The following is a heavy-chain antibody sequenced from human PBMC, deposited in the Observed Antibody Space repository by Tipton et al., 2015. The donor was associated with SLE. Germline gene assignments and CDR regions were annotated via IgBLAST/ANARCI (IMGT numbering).Heavy chain of an antibody. D-gene: IGHD6-13*01. V-gene: IGHV4-4*09. CDR3: ARTSGWYSSSSDP. CDR1: GGSFSGYY. Sequence: TLSLTCAVYGGSFSGYYWSWIRQPAGKGLEWIGYIYTSGSTNYNPSLKSRVTISVDTSKNQFSLKLSSVTAADTAVYYCARTSGWYSSSSDPWGQGTLVTVSS. CDR2: IYTSGST. J-gene: IGHJ5*02.